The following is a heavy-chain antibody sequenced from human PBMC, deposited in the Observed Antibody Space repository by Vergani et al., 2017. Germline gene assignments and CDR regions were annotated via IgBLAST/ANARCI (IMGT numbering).Heavy chain of an antibody. CDR2: IYKRGSS. D-gene: IGHD6-19*01. J-gene: IGHJ3*02. CDR1: GGSISDYY. Sequence: QVQLQESGPGLVKSSETLPLTCTVSGGSISDYYWNWLRQPPGEGLEWIGYIYKRGSSTYNPSLKGRVTKSADTSKNQFSLKLTSVTAADTALYYCARVRGYSTGWYSAFDIWGQGTMVTVSS. CDR3: ARVRGYSTGWYSAFDI. V-gene: IGHV4-59*13.